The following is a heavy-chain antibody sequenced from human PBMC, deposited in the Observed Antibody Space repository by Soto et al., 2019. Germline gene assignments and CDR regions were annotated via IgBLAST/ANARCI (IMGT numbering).Heavy chain of an antibody. CDR2: INHSGST. J-gene: IGHJ6*02. CDR3: ARDPQLLEWLDYYYYGMDV. CDR1: GGSFSGYY. V-gene: IGHV4-34*01. D-gene: IGHD3-3*01. Sequence: LSLTCAVYGGSFSGYYWSWIRQPPGKGLEWIGEINHSGSTNYNPSLKSRVTISVDTSKNQFSLKLSSVTAADTAVYYCARDPQLLEWLDYYYYGMDVWGQGTTVTVSS.